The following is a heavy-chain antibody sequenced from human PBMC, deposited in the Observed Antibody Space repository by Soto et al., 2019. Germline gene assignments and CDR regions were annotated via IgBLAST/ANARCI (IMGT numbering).Heavy chain of an antibody. CDR2: IYYSGST. D-gene: IGHD3-22*01. Sequence: QLQLQESGPGLVKPSETLSLTCTVSGGSISSSSYYWGWIRQPPGKGLEWIGSIYYSGSTYYNPSLRSRVTISVDTSKNQFSLKLSSVTAADTAVYYCARLGGGYYWGYYFDYWGQGTLVTVSS. CDR1: GGSISSSSYY. J-gene: IGHJ4*02. V-gene: IGHV4-39*01. CDR3: ARLGGGYYWGYYFDY.